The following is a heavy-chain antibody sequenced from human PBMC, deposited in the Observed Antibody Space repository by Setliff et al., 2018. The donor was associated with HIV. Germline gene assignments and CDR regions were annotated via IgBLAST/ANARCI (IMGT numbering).Heavy chain of an antibody. CDR3: ARDAPWDSYGLDY. CDR2: INHSGST. V-gene: IGHV4-34*01. J-gene: IGHJ4*02. Sequence: PSETLSLTCAVYGGSFRGYYWSWIRQPPGKGLEWIGEINHSGSTNYNTSLKSRVTISVDTSKNQFSLKLSPVTAADTAVYYCARDAPWDSYGLDYWGQGTLVTSPQ. CDR1: GGSFRGYY. D-gene: IGHD5-18*01.